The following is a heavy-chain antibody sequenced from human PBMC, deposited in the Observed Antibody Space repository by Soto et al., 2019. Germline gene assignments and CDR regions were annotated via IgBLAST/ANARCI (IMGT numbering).Heavy chain of an antibody. Sequence: EVQLVESGGGLIQPGGSLRLSCAASGFNVSVNSMNWVRQAPGKGLEWVSVINGGGSTNYADSVRGRFTISRDTSKNTRSLQMNSLRAEDTAVYYCVRENYYYGMDVWGQGTTVIVSS. J-gene: IGHJ6*02. CDR3: VRENYYYGMDV. V-gene: IGHV3-53*01. CDR1: GFNVSVNS. CDR2: INGGGST.